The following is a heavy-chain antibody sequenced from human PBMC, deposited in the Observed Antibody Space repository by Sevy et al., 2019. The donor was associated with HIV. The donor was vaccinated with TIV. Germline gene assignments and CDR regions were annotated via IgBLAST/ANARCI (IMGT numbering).Heavy chain of an antibody. J-gene: IGHJ3*01. V-gene: IGHV3-23*01. CDR1: GFRFDTYA. CDR2: IIDTGAAT. CDR3: TRIGGAGWSGFYRGNHGLDF. Sequence: GGSLRLSCAASGFRFDTYAMSWVRKAPGKGLEWVSAIIDTGAATYYADSVKGRFTISRDNSNNRLSLQMNSLRPDDTALYYCTRIGGAGWSGFYRGNHGLDFWGRGTMVTVSS. D-gene: IGHD3-3*01.